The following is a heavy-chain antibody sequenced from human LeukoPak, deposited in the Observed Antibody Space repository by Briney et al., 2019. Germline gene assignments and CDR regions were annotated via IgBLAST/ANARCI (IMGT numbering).Heavy chain of an antibody. CDR1: GLTVSSEY. J-gene: IGHJ4*02. V-gene: IGHV3-23*01. CDR2: ISGSGRT. Sequence: GGSLTLSCAAYGLTVSSEYLAWVRQAPVKGLEWVSAISGSGRTYYADSVKGRFAISRDISKNTLYLQMDSLRAEDTAVYYCAKLPTSTTSGQFDYWGQGTLVTVSS. CDR3: AKLPTSTTSGQFDY. D-gene: IGHD2-2*01.